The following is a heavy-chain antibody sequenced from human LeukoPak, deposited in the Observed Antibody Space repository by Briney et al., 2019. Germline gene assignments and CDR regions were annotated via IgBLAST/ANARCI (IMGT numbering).Heavy chain of an antibody. CDR1: GFTFTSYA. V-gene: IGHV3-23*01. CDR3: AKDGEIAAAGTHLFDY. J-gene: IGHJ4*02. D-gene: IGHD6-13*01. CDR2: FSGSGRST. Sequence: RGSLRLSCAASGFTFTSYAMSWVRQAPGKGLEWVSAFSGSGRSTYYADSVKGRFTSSRDNSKNTLFLQMNSLRAEDTAVYYCAKDGEIAAAGTHLFDYWGRGTLVSVSS.